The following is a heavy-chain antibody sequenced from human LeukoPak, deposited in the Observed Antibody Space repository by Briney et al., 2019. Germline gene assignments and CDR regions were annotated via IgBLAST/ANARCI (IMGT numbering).Heavy chain of an antibody. D-gene: IGHD3-10*01. CDR3: ARGGFSGGVRRPGTGDYFDY. J-gene: IGHJ4*02. V-gene: IGHV4-59*12. CDR1: GGSISSYY. CDR2: IYYSGST. Sequence: KPSETLSLTCTVSGGSISSYYWSWIRQPPGKGLEWIGYIYYSGSTNYNPSLKSRVTISVDTSKNQFSLKLSSVTAADTAVYYCARGGFSGGVRRPGTGDYFDYWGQGTLVTVSP.